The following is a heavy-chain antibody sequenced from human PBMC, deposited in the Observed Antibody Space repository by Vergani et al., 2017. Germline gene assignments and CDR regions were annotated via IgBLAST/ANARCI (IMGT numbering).Heavy chain of an antibody. D-gene: IGHD4-17*01. V-gene: IGHV4-59*01. CDR1: GGSISSYY. Sequence: QVQLQESGPGLVKPSETLSLTCTVSGGSISSYYWSWIRQPPGKGLEWIGYIYYSGSTTYNPSLKSRVTRSVDTSKNQFSLKLSSVTAADTAVYYCARALPVYGDYAQTDYWGQGTLVTVSS. J-gene: IGHJ4*02. CDR3: ARALPVYGDYAQTDY. CDR2: IYYSGST.